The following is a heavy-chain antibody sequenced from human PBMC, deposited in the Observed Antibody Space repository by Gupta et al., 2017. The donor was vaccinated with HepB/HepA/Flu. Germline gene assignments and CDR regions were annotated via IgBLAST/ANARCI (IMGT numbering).Heavy chain of an antibody. D-gene: IGHD4-11*01. CDR2: INAGNGDT. CDR1: GYTFTRYA. CDR3: ARDWYSNYDY. V-gene: IGHV1-3*01. J-gene: IGHJ4*02. Sequence: QVQLVQSGAEVKKPGASVKVSCKASGYTFTRYAIHWVRQAPGQSLEWMGRINAGNGDTEESRTFQERIRITRETAASTIYMEMRSLRSEDTAVYDGARDWYSNYDYGGQGTMVTVSS.